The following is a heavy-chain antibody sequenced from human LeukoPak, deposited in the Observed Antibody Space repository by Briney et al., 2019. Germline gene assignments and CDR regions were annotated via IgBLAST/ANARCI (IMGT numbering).Heavy chain of an antibody. D-gene: IGHD3-22*01. CDR2: INHSGST. V-gene: IGHV4-34*01. Sequence: SETQSLTCAVYGGSFSGYYWSWIRQPPGKGLEWIGEINHSGSTNYNPSLKSRVTISVDTSKNQFSLKLSSVTAADTAVYYCARGPFFYDSSGYTPPFDYWGQGTLVTVSS. J-gene: IGHJ4*02. CDR1: GGSFSGYY. CDR3: ARGPFFYDSSGYTPPFDY.